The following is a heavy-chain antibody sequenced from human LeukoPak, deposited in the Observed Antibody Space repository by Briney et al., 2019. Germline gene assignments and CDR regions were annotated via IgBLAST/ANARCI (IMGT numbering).Heavy chain of an antibody. CDR2: ISGSGGST. D-gene: IGHD5-18*01. J-gene: IGHJ4*02. V-gene: IGHV3-23*01. Sequence: GGSLRLSCAASGFTVSSNYMSWVRQAPGKGLEWVSAISGSGGSTYYADSVKGRFTISRDNSKNTLYLQMNSLRAEDTAVYYCAKHADTAMVGDYFDYWGQGTLVTVSS. CDR3: AKHADTAMVGDYFDY. CDR1: GFTVSSNY.